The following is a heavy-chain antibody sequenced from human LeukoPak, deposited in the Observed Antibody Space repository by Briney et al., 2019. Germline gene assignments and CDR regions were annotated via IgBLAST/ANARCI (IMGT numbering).Heavy chain of an antibody. CDR2: INPSGGST. CDR1: GYTFTSYY. D-gene: IGHD2-15*01. V-gene: IGHV1-46*01. Sequence: ASVTVSCKASGYTFTSYYMHWVRQAPGQGLEWMGIINPSGGSTSYAQKFQGRVTMTRDTSTSTVYMELSSLRSEDTAVYYCARDIVVVVAATQWGMDVWGQGTTVTVSS. CDR3: ARDIVVVVAATQWGMDV. J-gene: IGHJ6*02.